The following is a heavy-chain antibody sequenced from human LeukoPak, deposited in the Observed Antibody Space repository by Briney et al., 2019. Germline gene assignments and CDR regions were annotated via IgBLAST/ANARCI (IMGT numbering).Heavy chain of an antibody. J-gene: IGHJ4*02. V-gene: IGHV4-34*01. CDR2: INHSGST. CDR3: ARGYYYDSSGQYRLYYFDY. D-gene: IGHD3-22*01. CDR1: GGSFSGYY. Sequence: PSETLSLTCAVYGGSFSGYYWSWIRQPPGKGLEWIGEINHSGSTNYNPSLKSRVTISVDTSKSQFSLKLSSVTAADTAVYYCARGYYYDSSGQYRLYYFDYWGQGTLVTVSS.